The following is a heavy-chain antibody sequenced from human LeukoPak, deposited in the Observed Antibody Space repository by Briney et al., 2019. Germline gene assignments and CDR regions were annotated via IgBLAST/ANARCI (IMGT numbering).Heavy chain of an antibody. V-gene: IGHV3-73*01. CDR1: GFTFSGSA. Sequence: GGSLKLSCAASGFTFSGSAMDWVRQASGKGQGWVGRIRSKANFYATAYAASVKGRFTISRDDSKNTAYLPMNSLKTEDTAVYYCTRIQWLGEYNWFDPWGQGTLVTVSS. D-gene: IGHD6-19*01. CDR3: TRIQWLGEYNWFDP. J-gene: IGHJ5*02. CDR2: IRSKANFYAT.